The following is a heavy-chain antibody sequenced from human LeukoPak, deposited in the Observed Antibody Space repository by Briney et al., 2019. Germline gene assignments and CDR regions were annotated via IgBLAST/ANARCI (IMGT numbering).Heavy chain of an antibody. CDR2: INHSGST. Sequence: PSETLSLTCAVYGGSFSGYYWSWIRQPPGKGLEWIGEINHSGSTNYNPSLKSRVTISVDTSKNQFSLKLSSVTAADTAVYYCARGVRGYSYGNNWFDPWGQGTLVTVSS. D-gene: IGHD5-18*01. CDR3: ARGVRGYSYGNNWFDP. V-gene: IGHV4-34*01. J-gene: IGHJ5*02. CDR1: GGSFSGYY.